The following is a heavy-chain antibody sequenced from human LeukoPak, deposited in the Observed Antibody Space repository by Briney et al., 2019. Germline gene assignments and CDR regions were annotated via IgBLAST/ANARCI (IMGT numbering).Heavy chain of an antibody. D-gene: IGHD6-19*01. CDR3: ARHLPSYSSGWDGIDY. V-gene: IGHV4-59*08. Sequence: SETLSLTCTVSGGSISSYYWSWIRQPPGKGLEWIGYMYYSGSTNYNPSFKSRVTILVDTSKNQFSLKLSSVTAADTAVYYCARHLPSYSSGWDGIDYWGQGTLVTVSS. CDR2: MYYSGST. CDR1: GGSISSYY. J-gene: IGHJ4*02.